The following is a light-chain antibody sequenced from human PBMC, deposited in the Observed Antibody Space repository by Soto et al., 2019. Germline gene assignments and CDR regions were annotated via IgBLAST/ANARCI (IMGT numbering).Light chain of an antibody. Sequence: QSALTQPASVSGSPGQSITISCTGTSSDVGSYNLFSWFQQHPGKAPKLMIYEGSKRPSGVSNHFSGSKSGNTASLTISGLQAEDEADYYCCSYAGISTFVVFGGGTKLTVL. J-gene: IGLJ2*01. V-gene: IGLV2-23*03. CDR3: CSYAGISTFVV. CDR1: SSDVGSYNL. CDR2: EGS.